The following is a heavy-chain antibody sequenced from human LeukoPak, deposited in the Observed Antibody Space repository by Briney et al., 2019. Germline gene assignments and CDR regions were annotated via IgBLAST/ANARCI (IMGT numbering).Heavy chain of an antibody. CDR2: INPKSGST. J-gene: IGHJ4*02. CDR3: ARDPPLIILTVEVNY. V-gene: IGHV1-2*02. Sequence: ASVKVSCKASGYTFTGYYIHWVRQAPGHGFEYMGWINPKSGSTNYAQKFQGRVTMTKDTSISTAYMELSSLTSEDSAVYYCARDPPLIILTVEVNYWGQGTLVTVSA. D-gene: IGHD2-21*01. CDR1: GYTFTGYY.